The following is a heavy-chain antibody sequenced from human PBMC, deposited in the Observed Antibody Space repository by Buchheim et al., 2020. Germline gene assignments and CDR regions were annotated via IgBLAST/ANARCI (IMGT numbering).Heavy chain of an antibody. Sequence: EVQLLESGGGLVQPGGSLRLSCAASGFTFSSYAMSWVRQAPGKGLEWVSTIGGSDGSTFYADSVKGRFTISRDNSRKTLSLQMNSLRADDTAVYYCAKSERTGSYDDYWGQGT. CDR3: AKSERTGSYDDY. CDR1: GFTFSSYA. CDR2: IGGSDGST. V-gene: IGHV3-23*01. J-gene: IGHJ4*02. D-gene: IGHD1-26*01.